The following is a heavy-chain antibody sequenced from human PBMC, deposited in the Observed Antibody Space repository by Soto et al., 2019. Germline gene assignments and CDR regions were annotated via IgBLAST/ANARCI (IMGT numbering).Heavy chain of an antibody. J-gene: IGHJ4*02. CDR3: AKDRKLRRFLEWPGPFDY. D-gene: IGHD3-3*01. CDR2: ISWNSGSI. Sequence: GGSLRLSCAASGFTFDDYAMHWVRQAPGKGLEWVSGISWNSGSIGYADSVKGRFTISRDNAKNSLYLQMNSLRAEDTALYYCAKDRKLRRFLEWPGPFDYWGQGTLVTVSS. CDR1: GFTFDDYA. V-gene: IGHV3-9*01.